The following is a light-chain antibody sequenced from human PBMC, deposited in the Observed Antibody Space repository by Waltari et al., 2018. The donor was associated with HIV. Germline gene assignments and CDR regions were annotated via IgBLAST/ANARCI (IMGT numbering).Light chain of an antibody. J-gene: IGLJ2*01. Sequence: QSALTQPRSVSGSPGQSVTISCTGTSSDVGGYNYVSWYQQHPGKAPQLMIYDVSKRPSWVPDRFSGSKSGNTASLTISGLQAEDEADYYCCSYAGSYLVVFGGGTKLTVL. CDR3: CSYAGSYLVV. CDR2: DVS. V-gene: IGLV2-11*01. CDR1: SSDVGGYNY.